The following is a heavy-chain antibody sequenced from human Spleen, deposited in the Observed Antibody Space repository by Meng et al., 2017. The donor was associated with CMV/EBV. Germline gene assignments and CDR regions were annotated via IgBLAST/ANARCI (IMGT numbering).Heavy chain of an antibody. Sequence: FTFDTYWMHWVRPAPGKGLGWVSRISTDGNSRSYADSVKGRFTISRDNAKNTVYLQMDSLSVEDTAVYYCTREGVPAAIAGRWFDPWGQGTLVTVSS. V-gene: IGHV3-74*01. D-gene: IGHD2-2*01. CDR3: TREGVPAAIAGRWFDP. CDR2: ISTDGNSR. CDR1: FTFDTYW. J-gene: IGHJ5*02.